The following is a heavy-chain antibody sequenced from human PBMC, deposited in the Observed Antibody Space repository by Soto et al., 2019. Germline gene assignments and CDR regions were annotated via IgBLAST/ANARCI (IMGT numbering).Heavy chain of an antibody. CDR1: GGSISSRDYY. CDR3: ASHRTYYPFDF. J-gene: IGHJ4*02. V-gene: IGHV4-39*01. CDR2: VSYDGST. D-gene: IGHD3-10*01. Sequence: QLQVQESGPGLVKPSETLSLTCTVSGGSISSRDYYWGWIRLPPGKGLEWIASVSYDGSTYYSPSLNSRVTISADTPKNLFSLRLNSVTAADTALYYCASHRTYYPFDFWGQGTLVTVSS.